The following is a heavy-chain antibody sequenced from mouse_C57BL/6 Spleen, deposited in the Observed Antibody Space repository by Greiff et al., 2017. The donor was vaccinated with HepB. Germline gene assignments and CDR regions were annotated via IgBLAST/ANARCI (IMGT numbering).Heavy chain of an antibody. CDR3: ARLDGYYAMDY. J-gene: IGHJ4*01. D-gene: IGHD2-3*01. V-gene: IGHV1-85*01. Sequence: QVQLKESGPELVKPGASVKLSCKASGYTFTSYDINWVKQRPGQGLEWIGWIYPRDGSTKYNEKFKGEATLTVDTSSSTAYMELHSLTSEDSAVYFCARLDGYYAMDYWGQGTSVTVSS. CDR2: IYPRDGST. CDR1: GYTFTSYD.